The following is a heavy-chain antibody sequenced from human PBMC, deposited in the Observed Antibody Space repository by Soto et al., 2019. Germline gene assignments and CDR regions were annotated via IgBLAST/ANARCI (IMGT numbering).Heavy chain of an antibody. Sequence: ASVKVSCKASGYTFTSYYMHWVRQAPGQGLEWMGIINPSGGSTSYAQKFQGRVTMTRDTSTSTVYMELSSLRSDDTAVYYCARGEHPEYYYDSSGYLLWFDYWGQGTLVTVSS. CDR2: INPSGGST. J-gene: IGHJ4*02. D-gene: IGHD3-22*01. CDR3: ARGEHPEYYYDSSGYLLWFDY. V-gene: IGHV1-46*01. CDR1: GYTFTSYY.